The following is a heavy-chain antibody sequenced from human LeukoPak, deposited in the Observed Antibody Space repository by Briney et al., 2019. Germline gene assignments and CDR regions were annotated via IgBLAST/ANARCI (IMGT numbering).Heavy chain of an antibody. CDR1: GFTFRSHA. D-gene: IGHD2-21*01. J-gene: IGHJ4*02. CDR2: IYENGGTT. V-gene: IGHV3-23*01. CDR3: AKDFRIGYSAHFDY. Sequence: GGSLTLSCVGSGFTFRSHAMSWVRQAPEKGLEFVSGIYENGGTTYYADSVKGRFSISRDNSKNTLYLQMDSLRGEDTAVYYCAKDFRIGYSAHFDYWGQGALVTVSS.